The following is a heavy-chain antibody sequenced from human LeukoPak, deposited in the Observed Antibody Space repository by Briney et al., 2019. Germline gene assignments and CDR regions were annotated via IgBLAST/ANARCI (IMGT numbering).Heavy chain of an antibody. D-gene: IGHD1-26*01. Sequence: GGSLRVSCAASGFTFSNYCMHWVRQIPGKGLVWVSRVCPDGTVTNYADSVKGRFTISRDNAKNMVFLQMNSLRAEDTAIYYCTRVSYIDEGIDYWGQGTLVTVSS. V-gene: IGHV3-74*01. CDR3: TRVSYIDEGIDY. CDR1: GFTFSNYC. CDR2: VCPDGTVT. J-gene: IGHJ4*02.